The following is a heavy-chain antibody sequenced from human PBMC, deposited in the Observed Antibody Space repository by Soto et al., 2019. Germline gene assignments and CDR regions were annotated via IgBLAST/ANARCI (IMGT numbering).Heavy chain of an antibody. CDR1: GGSISSYY. Sequence: SETLPVTYTVSGGSISSYYWSWIRQPPGKGLEWIGYIYYSGSTNYNPSLKSRVTISVDTSKNQFSLKLSSVTAADTAVYYCARVGWGECPLPGYVMDFWGQGTTVTVSS. CDR3: ARVGWGECPLPGYVMDF. V-gene: IGHV4-59*01. CDR2: IYYSGST. J-gene: IGHJ6*02. D-gene: IGHD3-16*01.